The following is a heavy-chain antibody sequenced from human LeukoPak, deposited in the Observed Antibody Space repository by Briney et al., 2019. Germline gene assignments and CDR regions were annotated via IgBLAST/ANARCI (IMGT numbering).Heavy chain of an antibody. CDR3: ARLQPDTNYRPFDI. CDR2: ISYDGRNT. Sequence: GRSLRLSCAASGFTFTSYPMHWVRQAPGKGLEWVAVISYDGRNTYYADSVRGRFTISRDNSKKTLYLQMNSLRAEDTAVYYCARLQPDTNYRPFDICGQGTVVTVSS. CDR1: GFTFTSYP. D-gene: IGHD2-8*01. V-gene: IGHV3-30*04. J-gene: IGHJ3*02.